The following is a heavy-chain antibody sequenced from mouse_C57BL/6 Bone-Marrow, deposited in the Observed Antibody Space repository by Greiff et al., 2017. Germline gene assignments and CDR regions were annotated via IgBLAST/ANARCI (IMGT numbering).Heavy chain of an antibody. V-gene: IGHV1-39*01. CDR1: GYSFTDYN. Sequence: QLVESGPELVKPGASVKISCKASGYSFTDYNMNWVKQSNGKSLEWIGVINPNDGTTSYNQKFKGKATLTVDQSSSTAYMQRNSLTSEDSAVYYCARGYDYDYAMDYWGQGTSVTVSS. D-gene: IGHD2-4*01. CDR3: ARGYDYDYAMDY. CDR2: INPNDGTT. J-gene: IGHJ4*01.